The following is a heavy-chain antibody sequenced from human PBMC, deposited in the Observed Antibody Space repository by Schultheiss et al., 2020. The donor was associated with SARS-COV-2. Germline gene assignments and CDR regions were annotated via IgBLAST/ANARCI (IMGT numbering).Heavy chain of an antibody. V-gene: IGHV3-33*08. CDR1: GFTFSSYG. Sequence: GGSLRLSCAASGFTFSSYGMHWVRQAPGKGLEWVAVIWYDGSNKYYADSVKGRFTISRDNSKNTLYLQMNSLRAEDTAVYYCARPGGSWAPYYYYGMDVWGQGTTVTVSS. D-gene: IGHD3-16*01. CDR2: IWYDGSNK. CDR3: ARPGGSWAPYYYYGMDV. J-gene: IGHJ6*02.